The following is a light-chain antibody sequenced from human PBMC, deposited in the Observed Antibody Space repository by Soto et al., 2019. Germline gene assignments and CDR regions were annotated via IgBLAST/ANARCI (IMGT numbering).Light chain of an antibody. Sequence: EVVLTQSPGTLSLSPGERATLSCRASQSVSSSFLAWYQQKPGQAPRLLIHAASTGATGIPARFRGSGSGTDFTLTISSLEPEDSAVYFCHQYADSPQTFGKGTKGDI. CDR3: HQYADSPQT. V-gene: IGKV3-20*01. CDR1: QSVSSSF. CDR2: AAS. J-gene: IGKJ2*01.